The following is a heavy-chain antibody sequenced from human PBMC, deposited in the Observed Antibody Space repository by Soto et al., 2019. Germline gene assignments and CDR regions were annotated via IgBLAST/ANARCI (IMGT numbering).Heavy chain of an antibody. Sequence: SETLSLTCAVYGGSFSGYYWSWIRQPPGKGLEWIGEINHSGSTNYNPSLKSRVTISVDTSKNQFSLKLSSVTAADSAVYYCARGLALGWFGELFRRSWFDPWGQGTLVTVS. CDR2: INHSGST. CDR1: GGSFSGYY. D-gene: IGHD3-10*01. J-gene: IGHJ5*02. V-gene: IGHV4-34*01. CDR3: ARGLALGWFGELFRRSWFDP.